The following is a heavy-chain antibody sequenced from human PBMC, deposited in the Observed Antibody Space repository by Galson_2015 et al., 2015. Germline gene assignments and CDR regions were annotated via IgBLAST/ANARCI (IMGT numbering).Heavy chain of an antibody. D-gene: IGHD3-3*01. Sequence: SLRLSCAASEFTFSSYYMSWVRQAPGKGLEWVSSISRTTTYIYYADSVKGRFTISRDNAKNSLYLQMNSLGAEDTAVYYCARQILGRDIWSGYYPTNFVYRRQRTLVTDSS. CDR2: ISRTTTYI. V-gene: IGHV3-21*01. CDR1: EFTFSSYY. CDR3: ARQILGRDIWSGYYPTNFVY. J-gene: IGHJ4*02.